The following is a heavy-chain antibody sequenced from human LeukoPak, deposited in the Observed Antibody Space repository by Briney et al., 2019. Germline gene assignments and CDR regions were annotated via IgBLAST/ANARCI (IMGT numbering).Heavy chain of an antibody. V-gene: IGHV1-18*01. Sequence: EASVKVSCKASGYTFTSYGISWVRQAPGQGLEWMGWISPYNGNTEYGQKVQGRVTMTTDRPTTTASMELRSLRSDDTAMYYCARVRPPNIVDSVMDYKYYHDMDVWGQGTTVTVSS. CDR2: ISPYNGNT. CDR3: ARVRPPNIVDSVMDYKYYHDMDV. D-gene: IGHD5-18*01. J-gene: IGHJ6*02. CDR1: GYTFTSYG.